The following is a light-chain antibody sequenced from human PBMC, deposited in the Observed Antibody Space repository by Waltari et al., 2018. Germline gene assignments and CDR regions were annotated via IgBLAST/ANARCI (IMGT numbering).Light chain of an antibody. Sequence: EIVMTQSPATLSVSPGETATPSCRARQSVSSNMAWYQKKPGHAPRLLIYDASSRSTSIPSKCRGRASWTEITLTISSLHSEDFPLYYCQQYNRWPPNTIGHGTRLESK. J-gene: IGKJ5*01. CDR1: QSVSSN. CDR3: QQYNRWPPNT. CDR2: DAS. V-gene: IGKV3-15*01.